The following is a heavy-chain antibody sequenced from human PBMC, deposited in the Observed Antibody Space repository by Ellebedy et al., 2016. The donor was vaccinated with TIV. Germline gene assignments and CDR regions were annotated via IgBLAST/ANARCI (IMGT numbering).Heavy chain of an antibody. Sequence: GESQKISCAASGFTFSSYWMSWVRQAPGKGLEWVASIKQDGSEKSYVDSVKGRFTVSRDNAKNSLYLQMASLRVEDTAVYYCLVTTRSRSFDYWGQGTLVTVSS. CDR3: LVTTRSRSFDY. J-gene: IGHJ4*02. V-gene: IGHV3-7*03. CDR1: GFTFSSYW. CDR2: IKQDGSEK. D-gene: IGHD4-17*01.